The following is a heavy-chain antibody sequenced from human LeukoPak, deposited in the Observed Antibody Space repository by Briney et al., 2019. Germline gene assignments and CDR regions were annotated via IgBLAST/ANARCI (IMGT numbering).Heavy chain of an antibody. CDR1: GYTFTKYY. V-gene: IGHV1-2*02. Sequence: GASVKVSCKASGYTFTKYYIHWVRQAPGQGLEWMGWINPNSGGTNYAQKFQGRVTMTRDKSIRTAYMELSRLTSDDTAVYYCARNIWFGESADAFDIWGQGTMVTVSS. CDR2: INPNSGGT. J-gene: IGHJ3*02. D-gene: IGHD3-10*01. CDR3: ARNIWFGESADAFDI.